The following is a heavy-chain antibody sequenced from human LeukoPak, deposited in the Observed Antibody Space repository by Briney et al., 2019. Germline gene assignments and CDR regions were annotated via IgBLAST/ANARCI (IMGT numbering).Heavy chain of an antibody. CDR1: GFTVSSNY. J-gene: IGHJ6*03. Sequence: GGSLRLSCAASGFTVSSNYMSWVRQAPGKGLEWVSVIYSGGSTYYADSVKGRFTISRDNSENTLYLQMNSLRAEDTAVYYCARTDSGGGGIWFGDREPHYYYYMDVWGKGTTVTVSS. CDR3: ARTDSGGGGIWFGDREPHYYYYMDV. V-gene: IGHV3-53*01. CDR2: IYSGGST. D-gene: IGHD3-10*01.